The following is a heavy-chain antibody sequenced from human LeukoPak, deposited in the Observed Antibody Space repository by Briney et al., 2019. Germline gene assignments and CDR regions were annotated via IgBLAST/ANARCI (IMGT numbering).Heavy chain of an antibody. CDR1: GLTFSSSW. J-gene: IGHJ5*02. CDR2: INPAGSQK. D-gene: IGHD1-26*01. Sequence: GGSLRLSCAASGLTFSSSWMNWIRQPPGKGLELVANINPAGSQKDYVDSVKGRFTISRDNAKNSVFLQMNSLRAEDTAVYYCARYSGSFPGWLDPWGPGTLVTVSS. V-gene: IGHV3-7*01. CDR3: ARYSGSFPGWLDP.